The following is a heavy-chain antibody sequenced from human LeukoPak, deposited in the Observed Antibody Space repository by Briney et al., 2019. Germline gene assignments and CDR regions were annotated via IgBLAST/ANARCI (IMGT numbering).Heavy chain of an antibody. CDR1: GFTFSSFD. CDR2: ISGSGGST. D-gene: IGHD5-18*01. V-gene: IGHV3-23*01. CDR3: AKEASRGSSFAYTPIEKPYYLDY. J-gene: IGHJ4*02. Sequence: PGGTLRLSCAASGFTFSSFDMSWVRQAPGEGLEWVSAISGSGGSTYNADSVKGRFTISRDNSKNTVFLQMYSLRAEDTAAYYCAKEASRGSSFAYTPIEKPYYLDYWGQGTLVTVSS.